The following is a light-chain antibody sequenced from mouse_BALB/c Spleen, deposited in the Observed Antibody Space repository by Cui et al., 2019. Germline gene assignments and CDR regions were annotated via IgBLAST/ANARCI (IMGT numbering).Light chain of an antibody. V-gene: IGKV2-137*01. CDR2: RVS. Sequence: DIVMTQAATSVPVTPGESVSISCWSSKSLLYSNGYTYMYWFLERPGQSPQLLIYRVSNLASGVPDRFSGSGSGTAFTLGISRVEAEDVGVYYCMQHLEYPTFGTGTKLELK. CDR3: MQHLEYPT. CDR1: KSLLYSNGYTY. J-gene: IGKJ5*01.